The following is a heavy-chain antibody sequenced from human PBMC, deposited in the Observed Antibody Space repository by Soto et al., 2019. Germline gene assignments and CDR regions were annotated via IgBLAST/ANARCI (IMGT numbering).Heavy chain of an antibody. CDR3: AGHGGYSY. J-gene: IGHJ4*02. V-gene: IGHV3-23*01. Sequence: PGGSLRLSCAATGYTPRTNGMSWFRQAPGKGLEWVSSILGSGGDTYYADSLKGRFTISRDNSKNTLYLQLNSLGAEDTALYYCAGHGGYSYLGQGTLVTVSS. CDR2: ILGSGGDT. CDR1: GYTPRTNG. D-gene: IGHD2-15*01.